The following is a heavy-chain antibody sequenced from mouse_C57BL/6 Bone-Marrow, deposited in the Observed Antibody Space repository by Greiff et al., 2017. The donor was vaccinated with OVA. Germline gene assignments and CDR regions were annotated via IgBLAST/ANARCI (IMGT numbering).Heavy chain of an antibody. Sequence: QVQLQQPGAELVKPGASVKLSCKASGYTFTSYWMQWVKQRPGQGLEWIGEIDPSDSYTDYNQKFKGKATLTVDTSSSTAYMQLSSLTSEDSAVYYCASQRLPSINFWGQGTTLTVSS. V-gene: IGHV1-50*01. CDR1: GYTFTSYW. CDR2: IDPSDSYT. D-gene: IGHD1-2*01. CDR3: ASQRLPSINF. J-gene: IGHJ2*01.